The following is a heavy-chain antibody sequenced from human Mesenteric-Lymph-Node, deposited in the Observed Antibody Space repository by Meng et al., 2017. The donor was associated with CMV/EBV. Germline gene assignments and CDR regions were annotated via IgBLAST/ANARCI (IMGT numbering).Heavy chain of an antibody. Sequence: ASVKVSCKAPGYTFTSYYMHWVRQAPGQGLEWMGWINPNSGGTNYAQKLQGRVTMTTDTSTSTAYMELRSLRSDDTAVYYCARGFRYYYDSRTSPDFDIWGKGTMVTVSS. CDR2: INPNSGGT. CDR3: ARGFRYYYDSRTSPDFDI. CDR1: GYTFTSYY. V-gene: IGHV1-2*02. D-gene: IGHD3-22*01. J-gene: IGHJ3*02.